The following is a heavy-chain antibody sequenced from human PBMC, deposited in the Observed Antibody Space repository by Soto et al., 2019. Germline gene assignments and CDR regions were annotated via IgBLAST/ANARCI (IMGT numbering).Heavy chain of an antibody. CDR2: VYYSGST. D-gene: IGHD4-17*01. J-gene: IGHJ6*02. Sequence: SETLSLTCTVSGASISSSSFYWAWIHQPPGKGLEWIGCVYYSGSTFYNPSLKSRVTITMDTSKNQFSLKLTSVTAADTGVFYCARELDYAAYPKGGGDYYYGMDVWGRGTTVTISS. CDR3: ARELDYAAYPKGGGDYYYGMDV. V-gene: IGHV4-39*02. CDR1: GASISSSSFY.